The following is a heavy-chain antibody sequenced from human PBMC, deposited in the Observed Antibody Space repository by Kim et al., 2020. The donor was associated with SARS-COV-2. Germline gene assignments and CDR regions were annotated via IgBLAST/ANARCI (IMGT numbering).Heavy chain of an antibody. CDR3: TCSSIYDSGWYVGGFYY. V-gene: IGHV3-73*01. CDR2: IKPRADTYAT. D-gene: IGHD6-19*01. J-gene: IGHJ4*02. CDR1: GSTFSGSA. Sequence: GGSLRLSCSASGSTFSGSAIHWVRQASGKGLEWLGRIKPRADTYATAYAASVEGRFSISRDDSKNTAYLHMHSLKTEDTALYFCTCSSIYDSGWYVGGFYYWGPGVQVSVSS.